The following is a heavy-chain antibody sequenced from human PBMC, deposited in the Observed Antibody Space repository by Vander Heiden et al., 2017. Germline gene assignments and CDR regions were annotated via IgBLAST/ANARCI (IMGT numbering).Heavy chain of an antibody. CDR3: ASQTPDYGDSSDGYYGMDV. J-gene: IGHJ6*02. Sequence: EVQLVQSGAEVKKPGESLKISCKGSGYSFTSYWIGWVRQRPGKGLEWMGIIYPGDSDTRYSPSFQGQVTISADKSISTAYLQWSSLKASDTAMYYCASQTPDYGDSSDGYYGMDVWGQGTTVTVSS. CDR2: IYPGDSDT. D-gene: IGHD4-17*01. CDR1: GYSFTSYW. V-gene: IGHV5-51*01.